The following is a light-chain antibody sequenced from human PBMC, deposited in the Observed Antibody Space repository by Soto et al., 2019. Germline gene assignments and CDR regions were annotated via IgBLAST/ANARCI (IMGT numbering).Light chain of an antibody. Sequence: EVVLTQSPGTLSLSQGERATLSCRASQSVSSSYLAWYQQKPGQAPRLLIYGASSRATGIPDRFSGSGSGTDFTLTISRLEPEDFAVYYCQQYDSSGTFGQGTKVDNK. CDR1: QSVSSSY. CDR3: QQYDSSGT. CDR2: GAS. J-gene: IGKJ1*01. V-gene: IGKV3-20*01.